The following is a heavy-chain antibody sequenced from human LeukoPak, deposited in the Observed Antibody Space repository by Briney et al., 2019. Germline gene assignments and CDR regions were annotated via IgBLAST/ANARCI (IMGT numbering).Heavy chain of an antibody. J-gene: IGHJ3*02. V-gene: IGHV1-2*02. CDR1: GYTFTGYY. CDR3: AVDSSSWSNGAFDI. Sequence: ASVNLSCKASGYTFTGYYMHWVRQAPGQGLEWMGWINPNSGGTNYAQKFQGRVTMTRDTSISTAYMELSRLRSDDTAVYYCAVDSSSWSNGAFDIWGQGTMVPLSS. D-gene: IGHD6-13*01. CDR2: INPNSGGT.